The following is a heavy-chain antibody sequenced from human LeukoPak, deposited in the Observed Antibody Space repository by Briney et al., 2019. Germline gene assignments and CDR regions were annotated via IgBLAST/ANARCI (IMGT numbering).Heavy chain of an antibody. CDR1: GFTFSSYA. D-gene: IGHD6-19*01. CDR3: ARGQWLVTGGYFDY. J-gene: IGHJ4*02. V-gene: IGHV3-30*04. CDR2: ISYDGSNK. Sequence: GGSLRLSCAASGFTFSSYAMHWVRQAPGKGLEWVAVISYDGSNKYYADSVKGRFTISRDNSKNTLYLQMNGLRAEDTAVYYCARGQWLVTGGYFDYWGQGTLVTVSS.